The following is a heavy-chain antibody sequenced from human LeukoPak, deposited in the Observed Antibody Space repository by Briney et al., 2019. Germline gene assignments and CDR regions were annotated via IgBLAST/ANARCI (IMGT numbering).Heavy chain of an antibody. J-gene: IGHJ4*02. CDR2: TYYRSKWYN. V-gene: IGHV6-1*01. Sequence: SLTLSLTCVVSGDSVSIKNGAWNWVRQSPSRGLEWLGRTYYRSKWYNDYAESMEGRMTISQDTSKNRYSLHLNSVTPADTAVYYCARDFGTTGWHTFDYWGQGTLVTVSS. CDR3: ARDFGTTGWHTFDY. CDR1: GDSVSIKNGA. D-gene: IGHD6-19*01.